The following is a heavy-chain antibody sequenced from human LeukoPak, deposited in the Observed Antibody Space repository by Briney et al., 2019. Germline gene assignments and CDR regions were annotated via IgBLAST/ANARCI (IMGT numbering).Heavy chain of an antibody. CDR3: ARAPDYGDYLNWFDP. CDR2: IYHSGST. D-gene: IGHD4-17*01. Sequence: PSETLSLTCAVSGGSVSSGGYSWSWIRQPPGKGLEWIGYIYHSGSTYYNPSLKSRVTISVDRSKNQFSLKLSSVTPEDTAVYYCARAPDYGDYLNWFDPWGQGTLVTVSS. CDR1: GGSVSSGGYS. J-gene: IGHJ5*02. V-gene: IGHV4-30-2*01.